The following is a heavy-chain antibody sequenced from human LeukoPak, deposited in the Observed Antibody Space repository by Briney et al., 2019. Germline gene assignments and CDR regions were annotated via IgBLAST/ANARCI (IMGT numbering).Heavy chain of an antibody. V-gene: IGHV4-34*01. CDR2: INHSGST. D-gene: IGHD3-9*01. J-gene: IGHJ6*02. Sequence: SETLSLTCAVYGGSFSGYYWSWIRQPPGKGLEWIGEINHSGSTNYNPSLKSRVTISVDTSKNQFSLKLSSVTAADTAVYYCARKSDDILTGYSPGMDVWGQGTTVTVSS. CDR3: ARKSDDILTGYSPGMDV. CDR1: GGSFSGYY.